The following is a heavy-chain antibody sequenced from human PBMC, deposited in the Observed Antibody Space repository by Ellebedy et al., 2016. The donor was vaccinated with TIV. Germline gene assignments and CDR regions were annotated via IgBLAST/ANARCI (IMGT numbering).Heavy chain of an antibody. Sequence: GGSLRLSCAASGFTFSDYGLYWVRQAPGKGLEWVAVIWCDGTNKNYADFAEGRFIISRDNSKNTVYLQMNNLRGEDTATYYCARKHSSAWWADHWGQGTLVTVSS. D-gene: IGHD6-19*01. J-gene: IGHJ4*02. V-gene: IGHV3-33*07. CDR2: IWCDGTNK. CDR1: GFTFSDYG. CDR3: ARKHSSAWWADH.